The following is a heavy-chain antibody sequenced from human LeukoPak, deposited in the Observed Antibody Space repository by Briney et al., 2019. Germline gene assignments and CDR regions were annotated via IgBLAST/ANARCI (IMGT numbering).Heavy chain of an antibody. Sequence: GGSLRLSCAASGFTFSNAWMSWVRQAPGKGLEWVGRIKSKTDGGTTDYAAPVKGRFTISRDDSKNTLYLQMNSLKTEDTAVYYCTTPGGPNYDILSYGMDVWGQGTTVTVSS. D-gene: IGHD3-9*01. CDR1: GFTFSNAW. V-gene: IGHV3-15*01. J-gene: IGHJ6*02. CDR3: TTPGGPNYDILSYGMDV. CDR2: IKSKTDGGTT.